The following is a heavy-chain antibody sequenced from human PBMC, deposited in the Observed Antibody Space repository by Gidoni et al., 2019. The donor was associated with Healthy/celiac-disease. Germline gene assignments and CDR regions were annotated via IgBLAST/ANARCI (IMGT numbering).Heavy chain of an antibody. V-gene: IGHV3-23*01. Sequence: EVQLLESGGGLVQPGGSLRLSCAASGFTFSSYAMSCVRQAPGKGLEWVSAISGSGCSTYYADSVKGRFTISRDNSKNTLYLQMNSLRAEDTAVYYCAKSPYYYDSSGSDYWGQGTLVTVSS. J-gene: IGHJ4*02. D-gene: IGHD3-22*01. CDR1: GFTFSSYA. CDR3: AKSPYYYDSSGSDY. CDR2: ISGSGCST.